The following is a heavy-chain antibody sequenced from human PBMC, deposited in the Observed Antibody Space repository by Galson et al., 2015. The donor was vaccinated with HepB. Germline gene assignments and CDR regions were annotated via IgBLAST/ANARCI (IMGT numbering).Heavy chain of an antibody. CDR1: GGSISTYY. CDR3: ARDYYYYFDL. Sequence: ETLSLTCTVSGGSISTYYWSWIRQPPGKGLEWIGYIYYTGRTKYNPSLKRRVTISVDTSKNQFSLRLSSVTAADTAVYYCARDYYYYFDLWGRGTLVTVSS. CDR2: IYYTGRT. J-gene: IGHJ2*01. V-gene: IGHV4-59*01.